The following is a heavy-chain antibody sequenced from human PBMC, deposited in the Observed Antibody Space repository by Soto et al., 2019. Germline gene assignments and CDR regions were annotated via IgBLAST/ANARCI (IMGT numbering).Heavy chain of an antibody. J-gene: IGHJ6*02. Sequence: GASVKVSCKASGYTFTSYGISWVRQAPGQGLEWMGWISAYNGNTNYAQKLQGRVTMTTDTSTSTAYMELRSLRSDDTAVYYCARDTFPLLWFGELFDYYHYGMDVWGQGTTVTVSS. D-gene: IGHD3-10*01. CDR1: GYTFTSYG. V-gene: IGHV1-18*01. CDR2: ISAYNGNT. CDR3: ARDTFPLLWFGELFDYYHYGMDV.